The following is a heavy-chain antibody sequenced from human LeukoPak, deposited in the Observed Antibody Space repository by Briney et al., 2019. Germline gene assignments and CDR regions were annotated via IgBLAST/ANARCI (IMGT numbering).Heavy chain of an antibody. D-gene: IGHD2-2*01. CDR2: INPSGGST. CDR3: AREGDIVVVPAAFDY. CDR1: GYTFTSYY. J-gene: IGHJ4*02. Sequence: ASVKVSCKASGYTFTSYYMHWVRQAPGQGLEWMGIINPSGGSTSYAQKFQGRVTMTRDTSTSTVYMELSSLRSEDTAVYYCAREGDIVVVPAAFDYWGQGTLVTVSS. V-gene: IGHV1-46*01.